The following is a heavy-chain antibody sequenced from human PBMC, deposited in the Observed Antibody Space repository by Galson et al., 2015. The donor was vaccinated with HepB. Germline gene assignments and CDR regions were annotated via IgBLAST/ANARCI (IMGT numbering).Heavy chain of an antibody. CDR3: ARWWTYDFWSGYSP. CDR2: ISYSSGTI. J-gene: IGHJ5*02. D-gene: IGHD3-3*01. CDR1: GFTFSSYS. Sequence: SLRLSCAASGFTFSSYSMNWVRQSPGKGLEWVSYISYSSGTIHYADSVKGRFTISRDNAKNSLFLQMTSLRAEDTAVYYCARWWTYDFWSGYSPWGQGTLVTVSS. V-gene: IGHV3-48*01.